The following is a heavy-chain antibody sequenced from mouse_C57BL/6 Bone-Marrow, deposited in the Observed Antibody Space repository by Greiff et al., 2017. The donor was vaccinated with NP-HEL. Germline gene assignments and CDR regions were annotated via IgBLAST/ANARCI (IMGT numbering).Heavy chain of an antibody. CDR1: GFNIKDYY. CDR2: IDPEDGET. Sequence: VQLQQSGAELVKPGASVKLSCTASGFNIKDYYMHWVKQRTEQGLEWIGRIDPEDGETKYAPKFQGKATLTVDTSSSTAYMQLSSLTSEDSAVYYCARNGNHEAMDYWGQGTSVTVSS. V-gene: IGHV14-2*01. D-gene: IGHD2-1*01. J-gene: IGHJ4*01. CDR3: ARNGNHEAMDY.